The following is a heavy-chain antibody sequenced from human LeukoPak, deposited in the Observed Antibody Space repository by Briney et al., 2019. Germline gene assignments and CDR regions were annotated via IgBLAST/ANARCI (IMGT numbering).Heavy chain of an antibody. V-gene: IGHV1-8*03. J-gene: IGHJ1*01. CDR2: MNPNSGNT. CDR3: ARARIAVADKAAYFQH. CDR1: GYTFTSYD. Sequence: WASVKVSCKASGYTFTSYDINWVRQATGQGLEWMGWMNPNSGNTGYAQKFQGRVTITRNTSISTAYMDLSSLRSEDTAVYYCARARIAVADKAAYFQHWGQGTLVTVSS. D-gene: IGHD6-19*01.